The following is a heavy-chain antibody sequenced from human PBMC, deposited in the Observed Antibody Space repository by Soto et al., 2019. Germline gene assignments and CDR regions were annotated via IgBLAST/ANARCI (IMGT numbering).Heavy chain of an antibody. CDR3: AKMGSLGYCSSTSCYCDY. CDR1: GFTFSSYA. D-gene: IGHD2-2*01. CDR2: ISGSGGST. Sequence: GGSLRLSCAASGFTFSSYAMSWVRQAPGKGLEWVSAISGSGGSTYYADSVKGRFTISRDSSKNTLYLQTNSLRAEDTAVYYCAKMGSLGYCSSTSCYCDYWGQGTLVTVSS. V-gene: IGHV3-23*01. J-gene: IGHJ4*02.